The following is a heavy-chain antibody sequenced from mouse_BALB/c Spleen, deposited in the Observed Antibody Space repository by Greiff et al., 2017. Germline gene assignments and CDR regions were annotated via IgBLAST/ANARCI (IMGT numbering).Heavy chain of an antibody. CDR2: ISYSGST. D-gene: IGHD1-1*01. V-gene: IGHV3-8*02. CDR3: ARWGTTVVAHGDYAMDY. J-gene: IGHJ4*01. Sequence: EVKLQESGPSLVKPSQTLSLTCSVTGDSITSGYWNWIRKFPGNKLEYMGYISYSGSTYYNPSLKSRISITRDTSKNQYYLQLNSVTTEDTATYYCARWGTTVVAHGDYAMDYWGQGTSVTVSS. CDR1: GDSITSGY.